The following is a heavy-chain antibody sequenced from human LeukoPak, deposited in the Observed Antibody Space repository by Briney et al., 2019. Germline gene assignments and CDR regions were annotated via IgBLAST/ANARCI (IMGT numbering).Heavy chain of an antibody. J-gene: IGHJ2*01. CDR3: ARTFPPITMIVVVTTGWYFDL. D-gene: IGHD3-22*01. V-gene: IGHV1-18*01. CDR2: ISAYNGNT. Sequence: ASVKVSCKASGYTFTSYGISWVRQAPGQGLEWMGWISAYNGNTNYAQKLQGRVTMTTDTSTSTAYMELRSLRSDDTAVYYCARTFPPITMIVVVTTGWYFDLWGRGTLVTVSS. CDR1: GYTFTSYG.